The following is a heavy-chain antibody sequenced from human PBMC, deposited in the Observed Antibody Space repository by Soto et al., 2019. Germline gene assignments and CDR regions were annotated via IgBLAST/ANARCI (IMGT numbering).Heavy chain of an antibody. Sequence: GESLKISCKGSGYTFTSYWISWVRQMPGKGLEWMGRIDARDSQTNYSPSFQGHVTISADKSFNTAYLQWSSLKASDTAMYYCARHDFGDYVYSFDNWGQGTLVTVSS. CDR3: ARHDFGDYVYSFDN. V-gene: IGHV5-10-1*01. CDR1: GYTFTSYW. D-gene: IGHD4-17*01. CDR2: IDARDSQT. J-gene: IGHJ4*02.